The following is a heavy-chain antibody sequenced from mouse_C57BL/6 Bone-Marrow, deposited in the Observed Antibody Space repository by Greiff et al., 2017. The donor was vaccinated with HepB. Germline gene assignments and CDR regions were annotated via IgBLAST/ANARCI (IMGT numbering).Heavy chain of an antibody. CDR1: GYTFTSYG. CDR2: IYPRSGNT. V-gene: IGHV1-81*01. J-gene: IGHJ4*01. CDR3: ARGDGNYGAMDY. Sequence: VQLQESGAELARPGASVKLSCKASGYTFTSYGISWVKQRTGQGLEWIGEIYPRSGNTYYNEKFKGKATLTADKSSSTAYMELRSLTSEDSAVYFCARGDGNYGAMDYWGQGTSVTVSS. D-gene: IGHD2-1*01.